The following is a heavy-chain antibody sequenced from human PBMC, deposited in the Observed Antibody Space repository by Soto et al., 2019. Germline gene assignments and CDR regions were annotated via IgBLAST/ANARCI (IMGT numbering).Heavy chain of an antibody. J-gene: IGHJ5*02. CDR2: INAYNGYT. Sequence: ASVKVSCKASGYTFTTYGISWVRQAPGQGLEWMGWINAYNGYTNYAQKIQDRLTLTVDTSTSTAYMDLRSLRSDDTAVYYCARLFCGADNCYGRFDPWGQGSLVTVS. D-gene: IGHD2-21*01. CDR1: GYTFTTYG. V-gene: IGHV1-18*01. CDR3: ARLFCGADNCYGRFDP.